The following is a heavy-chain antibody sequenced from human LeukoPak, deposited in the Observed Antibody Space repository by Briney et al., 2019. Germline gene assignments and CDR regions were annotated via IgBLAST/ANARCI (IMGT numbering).Heavy chain of an antibody. CDR2: ISYDGSNK. J-gene: IGHJ4*02. D-gene: IGHD5-18*01. CDR1: GFTFSSSA. CDR3: ARGRGYSYGYATSYFDY. Sequence: GGSLRLSCAASGFTFSSSAMHWVRQAPDKGLEWVAVISYDGSNKYYADSVKGRFTISRDNSKNTLYLQMNSLRADDTAVYYFARGRGYSYGYATSYFDYWGQGTLVTVSS. V-gene: IGHV3-30-3*01.